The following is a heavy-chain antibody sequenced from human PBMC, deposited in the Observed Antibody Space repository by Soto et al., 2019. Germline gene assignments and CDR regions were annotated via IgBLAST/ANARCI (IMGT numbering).Heavy chain of an antibody. V-gene: IGHV6-1*01. J-gene: IGHJ4*01. CDR2: TYYRSKWYY. CDR1: GDSVSINSAG. Sequence: SQTLSLTCALTGDSVSINSAGWSWVRQSPSRGLEWLGRTYYRSKWYYEYAVSVRGRITINPDTSKNQYSLQLNSVTPEDTAVYFCARGEQYSGRIFDYWGQGTRVTVSS. CDR3: ARGEQYSGRIFDY. D-gene: IGHD1-26*01.